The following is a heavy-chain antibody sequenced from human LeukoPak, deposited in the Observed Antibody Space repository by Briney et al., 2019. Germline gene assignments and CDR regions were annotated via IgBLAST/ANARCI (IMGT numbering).Heavy chain of an antibody. CDR2: SNAGNGNT. V-gene: IGHV1-3*02. CDR3: ARGPHWDPHFDY. D-gene: IGHD7-27*01. Sequence: ASVKVSCKASGYTFTSYAMHWVRQAPGQRLEWMGWSNAGNGNTKYSQEFQGRVTITRDMSTSTVYMELSSLRSEDTAVYYCARGPHWDPHFDYWGQGTLVTVSS. CDR1: GYTFTSYA. J-gene: IGHJ4*02.